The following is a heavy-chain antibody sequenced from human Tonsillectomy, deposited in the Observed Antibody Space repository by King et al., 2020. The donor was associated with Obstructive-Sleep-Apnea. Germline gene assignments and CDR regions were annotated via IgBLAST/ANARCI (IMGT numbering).Heavy chain of an antibody. D-gene: IGHD6-6*01. V-gene: IGHV4-34*01. CDR1: GGSFSGYY. J-gene: IGHJ4*02. Sequence: VQLQQWGAGLLKPSETLSLTCAVYGGSFSGYYWSWIRQPPGKGLEWIGEINHSGSTNYNPSLKSRVTISVDTSKNQFSLKLSSVTAADTAVYYCASSGGAARPLGYWGQGTLVTVSS. CDR3: ASSGGAARPLGY. CDR2: INHSGST.